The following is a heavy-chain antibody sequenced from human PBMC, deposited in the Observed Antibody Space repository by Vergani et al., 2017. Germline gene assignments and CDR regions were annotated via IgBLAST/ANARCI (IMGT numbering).Heavy chain of an antibody. J-gene: IGHJ4*02. CDR2: IYSGDTT. V-gene: IGHV3-53*02. D-gene: IGHD1-26*01. CDR3: VRPYGSPGGY. Sequence: EVQLVETGGGLIQPGGSLRLSCAASGFTVSSNYMSWVRQAPGKGLEWVSVIYSGDTTNYTGSVKGRFTISRDNSKNTLYLHMNSLRAEDTAVYFCVRPYGSPGGYWGQGTLVTVSS. CDR1: GFTVSSNY.